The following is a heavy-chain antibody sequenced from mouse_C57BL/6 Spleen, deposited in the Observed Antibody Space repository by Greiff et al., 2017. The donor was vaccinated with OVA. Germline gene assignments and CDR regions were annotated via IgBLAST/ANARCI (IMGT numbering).Heavy chain of an antibody. J-gene: IGHJ4*01. CDR1: GYTFTSYW. CDR2: IHPNSGST. CDR3: ARGGSITTVPLGVHYAMDY. D-gene: IGHD1-1*01. V-gene: IGHV1-64*01. Sequence: QVQLKQPGAELVKPGASVKLSCTASGYTFTSYWMHWVKQRPGQGLEWIGMIHPNSGSTNYNEKFKSKATLTVDKSSSTAYMQLSSLTSEDSAVYYCARGGSITTVPLGVHYAMDYWGQGTSVTVSS.